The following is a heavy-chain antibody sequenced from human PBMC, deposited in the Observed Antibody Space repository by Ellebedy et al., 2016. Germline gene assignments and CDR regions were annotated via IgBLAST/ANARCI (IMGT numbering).Heavy chain of an antibody. CDR1: GFIFRNYG. CDR3: ARNPGDTSGVL. V-gene: IGHV3-33*01. CDR2: IGYDGSDK. J-gene: IGHJ4*02. D-gene: IGHD3-22*01. Sequence: GESLKISXAASGFIFRNYGVHWVRQVPGKGLEWVAVIGYDGSDKDYADSVKGRFTISRDNSKNTLYLEMNSLRVEDTAVYYCARNPGDTSGVLWGQGTLVTVSS.